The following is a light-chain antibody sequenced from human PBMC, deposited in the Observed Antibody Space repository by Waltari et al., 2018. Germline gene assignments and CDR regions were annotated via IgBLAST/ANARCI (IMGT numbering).Light chain of an antibody. J-gene: IGKJ2*01. CDR2: WAA. CDR1: QNLLYSSNNKNY. Sequence: DIVMTQSPNSLAVSLGERATINCKSSQNLLYSSNNKNYLAWYQQKPGPPPKLLIYWAATREFGVPDRFSGSGSETDFTLTISSLQAEDVAVYYCQQYYTTPPYTFGQGTKLEIK. CDR3: QQYYTTPPYT. V-gene: IGKV4-1*01.